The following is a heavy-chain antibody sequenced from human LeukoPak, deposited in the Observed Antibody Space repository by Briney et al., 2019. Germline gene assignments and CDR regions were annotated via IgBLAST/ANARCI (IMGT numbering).Heavy chain of an antibody. J-gene: IGHJ4*02. CDR1: GLTFSNYW. CDR3: ASDLRSGY. CDR2: INSYGNTI. V-gene: IGHV3-74*01. Sequence: GSLRLSCAASGLTFSNYWMYWVRQAPGKGLVWVSRINSYGNTINYADSVKGRFTISRDNAKNTVYLQMNSLRAEDTAMYYCASDLRSGYWGRGTLVTVSS.